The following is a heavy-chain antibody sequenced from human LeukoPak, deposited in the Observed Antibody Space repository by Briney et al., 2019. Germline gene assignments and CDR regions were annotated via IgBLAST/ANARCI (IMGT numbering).Heavy chain of an antibody. CDR3: ARDGEWVEMATISYYFDY. CDR2: IIPILGIA. CDR1: GGTFSSYA. J-gene: IGHJ4*02. Sequence: SVKVSCKASGGTFSSYAISWVRQAPGQGLEWVGRIIPILGIANYAQKFQGRVTITADKSTSTAYMELSSLRSEDTAVYYCARDGEWVEMATISYYFDYWGQGTLVTVSS. V-gene: IGHV1-69*04. D-gene: IGHD5-24*01.